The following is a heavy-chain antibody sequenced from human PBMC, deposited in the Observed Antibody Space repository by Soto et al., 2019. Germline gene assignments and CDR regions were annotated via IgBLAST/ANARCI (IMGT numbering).Heavy chain of an antibody. J-gene: IGHJ6*02. CDR3: ARSKGLVYYDILTGYYSQYFHYGMDV. CDR1: GFTFSSYA. D-gene: IGHD3-9*01. V-gene: IGHV3-30-3*01. Sequence: PGGSLRLSCAASGFTFSSYAMHWVRQAPGKGLEWVAVISYDGSNKCYADSVKGRFTISRDNSKNTLYLQMNSLRAEDTAVYYCARSKGLVYYDILTGYYSQYFHYGMDVWVQGTTVTVSS. CDR2: ISYDGSNK.